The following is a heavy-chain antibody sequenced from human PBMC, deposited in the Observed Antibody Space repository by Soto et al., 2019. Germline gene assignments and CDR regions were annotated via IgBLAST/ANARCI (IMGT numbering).Heavy chain of an antibody. CDR3: ARSKLYGSGSYYNVGYYYYGMDV. D-gene: IGHD3-10*01. Sequence: GESLKISCXGSGYSFTSYWIGWVRQMPGKGLEWMGIIYPGDSDTRYSPSFQGQVTISADKSISTAYLQWSSLKASDTAMYYCARSKLYGSGSYYNVGYYYYGMDVWGQGTTVTVSS. V-gene: IGHV5-51*01. CDR2: IYPGDSDT. J-gene: IGHJ6*02. CDR1: GYSFTSYW.